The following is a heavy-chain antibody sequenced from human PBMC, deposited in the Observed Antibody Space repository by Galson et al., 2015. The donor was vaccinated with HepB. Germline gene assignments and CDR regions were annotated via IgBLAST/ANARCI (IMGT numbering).Heavy chain of an antibody. CDR3: ARDPLTDSSDWDFDY. Sequence: SVKVSCKASGGTFSSYAISWVRQAPGQGLEWMGGIIPIFGTANYAQKFQGRVTITADESTSTAYMELSSLRSEDTAVYYCARDPLTDSSDWDFDYWGQGTLVTVSS. V-gene: IGHV1-69*13. D-gene: IGHD6-19*01. CDR2: IIPIFGTA. J-gene: IGHJ4*02. CDR1: GGTFSSYA.